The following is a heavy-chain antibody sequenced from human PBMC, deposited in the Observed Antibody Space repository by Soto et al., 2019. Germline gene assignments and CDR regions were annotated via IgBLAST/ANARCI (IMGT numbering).Heavy chain of an antibody. CDR1: GFTFSSYA. CDR3: ARVRNWYSGSQPPFDD. CDR2: ISYDGSNK. D-gene: IGHD1-26*01. J-gene: IGHJ4*02. V-gene: IGHV3-30-3*01. Sequence: GGSLRLSCAASGFTFSSYAMHWVRQAPGKGLEWVAVISYDGSNKYYADSVQARFTTSRDNTKNTLYLQMNSLRAENTAVYYCARVRNWYSGSQPPFDDWGQGTLVSVSS.